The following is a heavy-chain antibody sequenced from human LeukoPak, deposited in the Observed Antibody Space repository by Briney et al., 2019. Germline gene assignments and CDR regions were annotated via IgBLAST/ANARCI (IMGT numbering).Heavy chain of an antibody. J-gene: IGHJ5*02. Sequence: SETLSLTCTVSGGSISGSSYYWGWIRQPPGKGLEWIGSIYYSGSTYYNPSLKSRVTISVDTSKNQFSLKLSSVTAADTAVYYCARYYGSGSYYNLDNWFDPWGQGTLVTVSS. D-gene: IGHD3-10*01. V-gene: IGHV4-39*01. CDR3: ARYYGSGSYYNLDNWFDP. CDR2: IYYSGST. CDR1: GGSISGSSYY.